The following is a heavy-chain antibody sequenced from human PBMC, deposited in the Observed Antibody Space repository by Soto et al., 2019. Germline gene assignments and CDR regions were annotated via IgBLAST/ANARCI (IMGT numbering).Heavy chain of an antibody. V-gene: IGHV4-39*01. D-gene: IGHD2-21*02. CDR2: INYLGTT. CDR3: AGRLVPDSRIGGLDY. J-gene: IGHJ4*02. Sequence: PSETLSLTCSVSGVSIGSIYYYWGWIRQTPEKGLEWIGNINYLGTTYYNPSLRSRVTISADMSKNQFSLKLNSVTAADTSVYYCAGRLVPDSRIGGLDYWGPRPRVTVTS. CDR1: GVSIGSIYYY.